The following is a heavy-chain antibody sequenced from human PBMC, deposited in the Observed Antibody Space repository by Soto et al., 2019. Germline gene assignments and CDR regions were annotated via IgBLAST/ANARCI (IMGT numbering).Heavy chain of an antibody. D-gene: IGHD5-12*01. CDR2: IYSGGST. CDR3: ARDGGYSGYDSAIYYGMDV. Sequence: EVQLVETGGGLIQPGGSLRLSCAASGFTVSSNYMSWVRQAPGKGLEWVSVIYSGGSTYYADSVKGRFTISRDNSKNTLYLQMNSLRDEDTAVYYCARDGGYSGYDSAIYYGMDVWGQGTTVTVSS. J-gene: IGHJ6*02. V-gene: IGHV3-53*02. CDR1: GFTVSSNY.